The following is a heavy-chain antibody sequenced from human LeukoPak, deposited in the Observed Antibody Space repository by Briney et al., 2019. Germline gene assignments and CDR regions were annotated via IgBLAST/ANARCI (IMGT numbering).Heavy chain of an antibody. J-gene: IGHJ4*02. D-gene: IGHD3-10*01. V-gene: IGHV1-18*01. Sequence: ASVKVSCEASGYTFNDFGISWVRQAPGQGLEWLGWISAFGVTKYAPNFQDRVTLTTDTSSTTAYLEMRSLRSDDTAVYICARDFKGRAHVDYWGQGTLVTVSS. CDR2: ISAFGVT. CDR3: ARDFKGRAHVDY. CDR1: GYTFNDFG.